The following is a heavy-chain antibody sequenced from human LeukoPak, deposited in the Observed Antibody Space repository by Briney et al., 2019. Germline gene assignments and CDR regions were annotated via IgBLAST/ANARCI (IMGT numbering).Heavy chain of an antibody. J-gene: IGHJ4*02. V-gene: IGHV1-69*05. Sequence: SVKVSCKASGGTFSSYAISGVRQAPGQGLECMGGITPIFGTANYAQKFQGRVTITTDESTSTAYMELSSLRSEDTAVYYCARGGDGWYYFDYWGQGTLVTVSS. CDR3: ARGGDGWYYFDY. D-gene: IGHD5-24*01. CDR1: GGTFSSYA. CDR2: ITPIFGTA.